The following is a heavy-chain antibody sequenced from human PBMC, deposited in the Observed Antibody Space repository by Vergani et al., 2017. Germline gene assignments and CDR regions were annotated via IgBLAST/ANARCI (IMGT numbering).Heavy chain of an antibody. CDR1: GFTSAGYA. CDR2: ISWNSNSI. D-gene: IGHD6-6*01. Sequence: EVQLEESGGGLVLHGRSLRLSCVASGFTSAGYAMHWVRQAPGKGLEWVSGISWNSNSIGYADSVKGRFTISRDNAKNSLYVQMNSLRAEDTALYYCAKDLGTSSWGGWFDPWGQGTLVTVSS. V-gene: IGHV3-9*02. CDR3: AKDLGTSSWGGWFDP. J-gene: IGHJ5*02.